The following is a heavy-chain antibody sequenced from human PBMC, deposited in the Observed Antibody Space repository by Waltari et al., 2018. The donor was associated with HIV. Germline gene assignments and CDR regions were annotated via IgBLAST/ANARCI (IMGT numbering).Heavy chain of an antibody. CDR3: ARDDYGMDV. CDR1: GFTFSSYS. V-gene: IGHV3-48*04. Sequence: EVQLVESGGGLVQPGGSLRLSCSASGFTFSSYSMNWVRQAPGKGLEWVSYISSSSTIYYADSVKGRFTISRDNAKNSLYLQMNSLRAEDTAVYYCARDDYGMDVWGQGTTV. CDR2: ISSSSTI. J-gene: IGHJ6*02.